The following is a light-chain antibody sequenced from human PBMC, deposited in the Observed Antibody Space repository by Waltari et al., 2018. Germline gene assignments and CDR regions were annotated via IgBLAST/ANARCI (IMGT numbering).Light chain of an antibody. CDR2: WAS. Sequence: DIVSTQAPVSLTLSVGERATIQGKPSQSVLYSSNTKHYLSWYQQKSGKPPSLLIYWASTREAGVPDRFSGSGSGTDFTLTINGLQPEDAAVYFCHQYYLTPWTFGQGTKLEIK. CDR3: HQYYLTPWT. CDR1: QSVLYSSNTKHY. V-gene: IGKV4-1*01. J-gene: IGKJ1*01.